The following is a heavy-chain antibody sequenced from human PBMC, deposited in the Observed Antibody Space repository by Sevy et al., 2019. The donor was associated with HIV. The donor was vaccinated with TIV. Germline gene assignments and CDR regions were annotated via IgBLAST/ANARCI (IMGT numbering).Heavy chain of an antibody. V-gene: IGHV3-30-3*01. D-gene: IGHD3-22*01. J-gene: IGHJ4*02. CDR1: GFTFGSYT. CDR3: ARVNSGYFFFDY. CDR2: ISQTYDGSKK. Sequence: GGSLTLSCAASGFTFGSYTLQWVRQAPGKGLEWVALISQTYDGSKKYYIDSVQGGFTISRDNSKNTLYLQMDSLRPEDTAVYYCARVNSGYFFFDYWGQGTLVTVSS.